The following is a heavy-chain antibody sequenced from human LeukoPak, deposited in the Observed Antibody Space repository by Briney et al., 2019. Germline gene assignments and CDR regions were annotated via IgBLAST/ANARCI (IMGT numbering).Heavy chain of an antibody. J-gene: IGHJ3*02. D-gene: IGHD3-22*01. Sequence: GRSLRLSCAASGFTFNDHAMYWVRQAPGKGLEWVSGINWNSDNIGYADSVKGRFTTSRDDAKNSLFLQMNSLRTEDTALYYCARASYYYDTTGLGAVDIWGQGTMVTVSS. CDR1: GFTFNDHA. CDR3: ARASYYYDTTGLGAVDI. CDR2: INWNSDNI. V-gene: IGHV3-9*01.